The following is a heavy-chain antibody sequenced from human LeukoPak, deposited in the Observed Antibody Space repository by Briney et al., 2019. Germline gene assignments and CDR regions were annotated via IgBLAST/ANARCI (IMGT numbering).Heavy chain of an antibody. V-gene: IGHV3-21*01. D-gene: IGHD3-10*01. CDR3: ASGIYYASVHTWSPV. J-gene: IGHJ4*02. Sequence: KSGESLTLSCAASGFTFSTYSMNWVRQAAGKGLEWVSSISRSSSYIYYVDSVNGRFTISRDDAKNSLYLQMTSLRADDTAVYYCASGIYYASVHTWSPVWGQGTLVTVSS. CDR1: GFTFSTYS. CDR2: ISRSSSYI.